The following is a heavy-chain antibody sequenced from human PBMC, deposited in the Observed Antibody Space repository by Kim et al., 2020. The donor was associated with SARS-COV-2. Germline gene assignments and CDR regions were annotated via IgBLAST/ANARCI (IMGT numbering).Heavy chain of an antibody. CDR2: IA. D-gene: IGHD6-13*01. V-gene: IGHV1-69*04. CDR3: ARDTPYSLSH. J-gene: IGHJ4*02. Sequence: IANDAQKFQGGVTITADKSTSTAYMELSSLRSEDTAVYYCARDTPYSLSHWGQGTLVTVSS.